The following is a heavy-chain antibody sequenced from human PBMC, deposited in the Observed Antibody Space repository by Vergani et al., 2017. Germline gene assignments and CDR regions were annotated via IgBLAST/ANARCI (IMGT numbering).Heavy chain of an antibody. CDR2: IKQDGSEK. Sequence: EVQLVESGGGLVKPGGSLRLSCAASGFTFSSYSMNWVRQAPGKGLEWVANIKQDGSEKYYVDSVKGRFTISRDNAKNSLYLQMNSLRAEDTAVYYCARDHEYDFWSGRYYYYGMDVWGQGTTVTVAS. CDR1: GFTFSSYS. CDR3: ARDHEYDFWSGRYYYYGMDV. D-gene: IGHD3-3*01. J-gene: IGHJ6*02. V-gene: IGHV3-7*03.